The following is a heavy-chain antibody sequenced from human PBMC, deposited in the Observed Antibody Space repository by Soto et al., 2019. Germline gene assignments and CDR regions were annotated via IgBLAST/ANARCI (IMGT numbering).Heavy chain of an antibody. V-gene: IGHV3-33*01. Sequence: PGGSLRLSCAASGFTFSSYGMHWVRQAPGKGLEWVAVIWYDGSNKCYADSVKGRFTISRDNSKNTLYLQMNSLRAEDTAVYYCARDRSIAVPTACWFDPWGQGTLVTVSS. CDR2: IWYDGSNK. J-gene: IGHJ5*02. D-gene: IGHD6-6*01. CDR1: GFTFSSYG. CDR3: ARDRSIAVPTACWFDP.